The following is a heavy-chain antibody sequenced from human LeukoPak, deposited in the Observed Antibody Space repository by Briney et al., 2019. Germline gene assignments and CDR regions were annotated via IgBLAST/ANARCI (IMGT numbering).Heavy chain of an antibody. Sequence: GGSLRLSCAASGFTFSSYGMNWVRQAPGKGLEWVSSISSSSSYIYYADSVKGRFTISRDNAKNSLYLQMNSLRAEDTAVYYCARGSDILTGYPHGFYYWGQGTLVTVSS. D-gene: IGHD3-9*01. CDR2: ISSSSSYI. V-gene: IGHV3-21*04. CDR3: ARGSDILTGYPHGFYY. J-gene: IGHJ4*02. CDR1: GFTFSSYG.